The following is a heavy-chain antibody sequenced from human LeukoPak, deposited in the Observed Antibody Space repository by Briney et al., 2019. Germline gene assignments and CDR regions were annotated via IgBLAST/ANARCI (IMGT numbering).Heavy chain of an antibody. V-gene: IGHV3-7*01. J-gene: IGHJ5*02. CDR1: GFTFSSNW. CDR2: IKQDGSEK. D-gene: IGHD2-21*01. CDR3: TRDQLQGGRAP. Sequence: GGSLRLSCAASGFTFSSNWMTWVRQAPGKGLEWVANIKQDGSEKHYVDSVKGRFIISRDNAKNSLYLQMNSLRAEDTAVYYCTRDQLQGGRAPWGQGTLVTVSS.